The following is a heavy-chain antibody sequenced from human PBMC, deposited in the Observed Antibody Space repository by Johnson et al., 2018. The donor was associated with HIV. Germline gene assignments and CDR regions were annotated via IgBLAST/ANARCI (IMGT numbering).Heavy chain of an antibody. Sequence: VQLVESGGGLEQPGGSLRLSCAASEFSLNTYAMSWVRQAPGKGLEWVANIKQDGSEKYCVDSVKGRFTISRDNSKKTLYLQMNSLRTEDTAVYYCVRGGQWGATDAFDVWGQGTMVTVSS. CDR2: IKQDGSEK. V-gene: IGHV3-7*01. J-gene: IGHJ3*01. CDR3: VRGGQWGATDAFDV. CDR1: EFSLNTYA. D-gene: IGHD6-19*01.